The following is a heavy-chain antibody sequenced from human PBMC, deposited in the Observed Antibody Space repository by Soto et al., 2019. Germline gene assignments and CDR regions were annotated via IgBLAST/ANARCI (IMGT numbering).Heavy chain of an antibody. J-gene: IGHJ4*02. D-gene: IGHD3-3*01. CDR3: ARERINNGYYDFWSGYYSFDY. Sequence: SETLSLTCAVYGGSFSGYYWSWIRQPPGKGLEWIGEINHSGSTNYNPSLKSRVTISVDTSKNQFSLKLSYVTAADTAVYYCARERINNGYYDFWSGYYSFDYWGQGTLVTVSS. CDR1: GGSFSGYY. V-gene: IGHV4-34*01. CDR2: INHSGST.